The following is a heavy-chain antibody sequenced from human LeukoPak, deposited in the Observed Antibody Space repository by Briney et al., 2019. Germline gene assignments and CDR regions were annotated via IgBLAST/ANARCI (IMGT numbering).Heavy chain of an antibody. CDR1: GGSFSGYY. D-gene: IGHD3-9*01. CDR3: ARGYHYDILTGYYGSFDY. V-gene: IGHV4-34*01. CDR2: INHSGST. Sequence: SETLSLTCAVYGGSFSGYYWSWTRQPPGKGLEWIGEINHSGSTNYNPSLKSRVTISVDTSKNQFSLKLSSVTAADTAVYYCARGYHYDILTGYYGSFDYWGQGTLVTVSS. J-gene: IGHJ4*02.